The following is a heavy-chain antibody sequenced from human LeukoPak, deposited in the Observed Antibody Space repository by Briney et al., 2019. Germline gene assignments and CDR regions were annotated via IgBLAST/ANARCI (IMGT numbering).Heavy chain of an antibody. CDR2: IYPDNSDT. V-gene: IGHV5-51*01. CDR1: GYPFDRFW. D-gene: IGHD4-23*01. Sequence: GESLKISCKGSGYPFDRFWIGWVRQMPGKGLEWMGIIYPDNSDTRYSPSFQGQVTISADKSISTAYLQWSSLKASDTALYYCARRGDGGNDYWGQGTLVTVSS. J-gene: IGHJ4*02. CDR3: ARRGDGGNDY.